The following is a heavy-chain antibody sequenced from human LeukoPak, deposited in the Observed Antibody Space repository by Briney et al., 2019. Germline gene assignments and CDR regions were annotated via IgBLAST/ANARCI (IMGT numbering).Heavy chain of an antibody. Sequence: GGSLRLSCAASGFTFDDYAMHWVRQAPGKGLEWVSGISRNSGSIGYADSVKGRFTISRDNAKNSLYLQMNSLRAEDTALYYCAKGQAGHLDYWGQGTLVTVSS. CDR1: GFTFDDYA. CDR3: AKGQAGHLDY. J-gene: IGHJ4*02. D-gene: IGHD6-13*01. V-gene: IGHV3-9*01. CDR2: ISRNSGSI.